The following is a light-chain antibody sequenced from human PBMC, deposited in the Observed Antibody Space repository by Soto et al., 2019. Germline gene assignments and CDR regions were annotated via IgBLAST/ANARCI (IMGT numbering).Light chain of an antibody. CDR3: SSYAGTNTPYV. Sequence: QSLLTQPPSASGSPGQSVTISCTGTSSDVGGYYYVSWYQQHPGKAPKLMIYEVSKRPSGVPDRFSGSKSGNTASLTVSGLQAEDEADYYCSSYAGTNTPYVFGTGTKLTVL. CDR1: SSDVGGYYY. V-gene: IGLV2-8*01. J-gene: IGLJ1*01. CDR2: EVS.